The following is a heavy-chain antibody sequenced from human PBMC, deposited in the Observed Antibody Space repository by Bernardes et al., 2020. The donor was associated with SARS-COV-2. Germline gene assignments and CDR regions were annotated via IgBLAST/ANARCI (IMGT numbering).Heavy chain of an antibody. CDR2: ISGSGSAT. Sequence: GGSLRLSCAASGFTFSGYAMTWVRQAPGKGLEWVSAISGSGSATYYTDSVKGRFTISRDNSKNTLYLQMNSLRAEDTAVYYCARVSGSGPSGMDVWGQGTTVTVSS. CDR3: ARVSGSGPSGMDV. J-gene: IGHJ6*02. D-gene: IGHD3-10*01. CDR1: GFTFSGYA. V-gene: IGHV3-23*01.